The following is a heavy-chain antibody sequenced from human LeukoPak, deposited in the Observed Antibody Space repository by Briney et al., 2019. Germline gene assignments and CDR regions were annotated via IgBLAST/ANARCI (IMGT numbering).Heavy chain of an antibody. D-gene: IGHD3-10*01. CDR2: MHSSGST. J-gene: IGHJ4*02. Sequence: PSETLSLTCTVSGGSISNYYWSWIRQPPGKGLEWIGHMHSSGSTYYNPALKSRVTMSMDTSKNQSSLRLSSVTAADTAVYYCARVKDGSGPYLDYWGQGNLVTVSS. CDR3: ARVKDGSGPYLDY. CDR1: GGSISNYY. V-gene: IGHV4-59*01.